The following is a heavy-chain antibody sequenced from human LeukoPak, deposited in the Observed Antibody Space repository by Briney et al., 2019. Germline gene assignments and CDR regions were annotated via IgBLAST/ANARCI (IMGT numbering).Heavy chain of an antibody. CDR2: IDTDGSRV. CDR3: AKLEVPAGY. J-gene: IGHJ4*02. D-gene: IGHD2-2*01. CDR1: GFTFSSYW. V-gene: IGHV3-74*01. Sequence: GGSLRLSCAASGFTFSSYWMHWVRQAPGKGLVWVSRIDTDGSRVAYADSVKGRFTISRDNAKNTLYLQMNSLRAEDTALYYCAKLEVPAGYWGQGTLVTVSS.